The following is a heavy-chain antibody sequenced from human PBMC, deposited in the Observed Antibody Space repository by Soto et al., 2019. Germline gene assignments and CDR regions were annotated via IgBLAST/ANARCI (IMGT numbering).Heavy chain of an antibody. Sequence: QVQLVESGGGVVQPGRSLRLSCAASGFTFSAYGMHWVRQAPGKGLEWVAVISYDGSNEYYADSVKGRFTISRDNSKNTLYLQMSSLRPEDTAVYYCAKGFSYSVIDYWGQGTLVTVSS. CDR3: AKGFSYSVIDY. CDR2: ISYDGSNE. V-gene: IGHV3-30*18. CDR1: GFTFSAYG. D-gene: IGHD5-18*01. J-gene: IGHJ4*02.